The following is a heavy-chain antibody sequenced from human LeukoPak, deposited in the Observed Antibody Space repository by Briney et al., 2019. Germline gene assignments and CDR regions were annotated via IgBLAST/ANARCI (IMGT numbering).Heavy chain of an antibody. Sequence: GASVKVSCKASGYTFTGYYMHWVRQAPGQGLEWMGWINPNSGGTNYAQKFQGRVTMTRDTSISTAYMELSRLRSDDTAVYYCVRERDGYNSVDYWGQGTLVTVSS. CDR1: GYTFTGYY. CDR3: VRERDGYNSVDY. D-gene: IGHD5-24*01. V-gene: IGHV1-2*02. CDR2: INPNSGGT. J-gene: IGHJ4*02.